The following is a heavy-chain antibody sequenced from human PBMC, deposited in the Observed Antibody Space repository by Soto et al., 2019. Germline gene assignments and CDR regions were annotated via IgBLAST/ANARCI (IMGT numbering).Heavy chain of an antibody. J-gene: IGHJ6*02. V-gene: IGHV3-30*02. CDR1: GFTFSTYG. CDR3: AKQWLVRPYYYYGMDV. Sequence: PGGSLRLSCAASGFTFSTYGMHWVRQAPGKGLEWVAFISYDGSTKYYADSVKGRFTISRDNSKNSLYLQMNSLRAEDTAVFYCAKQWLVRPYYYYGMDVWGQGTTVTVSS. D-gene: IGHD6-19*01. CDR2: ISYDGSTK.